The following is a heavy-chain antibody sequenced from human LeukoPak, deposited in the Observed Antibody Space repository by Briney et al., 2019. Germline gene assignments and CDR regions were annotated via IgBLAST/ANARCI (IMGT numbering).Heavy chain of an antibody. D-gene: IGHD2-2*01. J-gene: IGHJ4*02. CDR2: INPSGGST. V-gene: IGHV1-46*01. Sequence: ASVKVSCKASGYSFTNYYMHWVRQAPGQGLEWMGIINPSGGSTTNAQKFQGRVTMTRDTSTTTVYMELSSLRSDDKAMYYCARDERDVVVVPGAMPYWGQGTLVTVSS. CDR3: ARDERDVVVVPGAMPY. CDR1: GYSFTNYY.